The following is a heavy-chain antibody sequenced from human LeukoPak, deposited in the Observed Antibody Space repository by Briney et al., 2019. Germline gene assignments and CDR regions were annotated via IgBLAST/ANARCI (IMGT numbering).Heavy chain of an antibody. CDR2: IYYSGST. D-gene: IGHD3-10*01. V-gene: IGHV4-59*01. CDR3: ARDYYRNWFDP. Sequence: ASETLSLTCTVSGGSISSYYWSWIRQPPGKGLEWIGYIYYSGSTNYNPSLKSRVTISVDTSKNQFSLKLSSVTAADTAVYYRARDYYRNWFDPWGQGTLVTVSS. J-gene: IGHJ5*02. CDR1: GGSISSYY.